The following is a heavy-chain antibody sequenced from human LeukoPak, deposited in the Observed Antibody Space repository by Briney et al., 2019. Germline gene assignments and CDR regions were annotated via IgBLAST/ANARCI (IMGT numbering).Heavy chain of an antibody. CDR3: ASDHLSIEATGTRY. CDR2: FDPEDGET. D-gene: IGHD6-13*01. J-gene: IGHJ4*02. Sequence: VASVKVSCKVSGYTLTELSMHWVRQAPGKGLEWMGGFDPEDGETIYAQKFQGRVTMTRDTSISTAYMELSRPRSDDTAVYYCASDHLSIEATGTRYWGQGTLVTVSS. CDR1: GYTLTELS. V-gene: IGHV1-24*01.